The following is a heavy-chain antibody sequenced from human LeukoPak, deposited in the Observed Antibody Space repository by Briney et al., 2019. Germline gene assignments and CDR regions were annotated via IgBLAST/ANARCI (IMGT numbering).Heavy chain of an antibody. CDR2: INAYNGYT. CDR3: ARDNPTGDDDFDY. Sequence: GASVKVSCKASGYTFNSYGINWVRQAPGQGLEWMGWINAYNGYTNYAQKLQGRVTMTTDTSTSTAYMELRSLRSDDTAVYYCARDNPTGDDDFDYWGQGTLVTVSS. CDR1: GYTFNSYG. V-gene: IGHV1-18*01. J-gene: IGHJ4*02. D-gene: IGHD7-27*01.